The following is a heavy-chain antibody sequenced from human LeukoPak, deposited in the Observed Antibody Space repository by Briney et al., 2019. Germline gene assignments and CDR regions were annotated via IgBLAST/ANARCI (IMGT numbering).Heavy chain of an antibody. V-gene: IGHV1-69*01. CDR1: GGTFSSYA. CDR3: ARDQGRGNWFDP. J-gene: IGHJ5*02. CDR2: IIPIFGTA. Sequence: SVKVSRKASGGTFSSYAISWVRQAPGQGLEWMGGIIPIFGTANYAQKFQGRVTITADESTSTAYMELSSLRSEDTAVYYCARDQGRGNWFDPWGQGTLVTVSS. D-gene: IGHD3-10*01.